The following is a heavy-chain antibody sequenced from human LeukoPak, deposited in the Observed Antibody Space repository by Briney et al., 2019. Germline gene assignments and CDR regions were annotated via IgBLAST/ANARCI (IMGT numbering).Heavy chain of an antibody. D-gene: IGHD2-2*01. J-gene: IGHJ4*02. CDR3: AKEGGEVVGQFDY. Sequence: PGGSLRLSCAASGFTFSSYGMHWDRQAPGKGLEWVAVISYDGSNKYYADSVKGRFTISRDNSKNTLYVQMNSLRAEDTAVYYCAKEGGEVVGQFDYWGQGTLVTVSS. CDR2: ISYDGSNK. V-gene: IGHV3-30*18. CDR1: GFTFSSYG.